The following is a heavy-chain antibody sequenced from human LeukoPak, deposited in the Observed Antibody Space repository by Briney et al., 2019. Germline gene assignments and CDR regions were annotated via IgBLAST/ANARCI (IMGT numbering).Heavy chain of an antibody. Sequence: KPSQTLSLTCTVSGGSISSGGYYWSWIRQPPGKGLEWIGYIYQSGSTYYNPSLKSRVTISVDTSKNQFSLKLSSMTAADTAVYYCAGSTVTRLFDPWGQGTLVTVSS. V-gene: IGHV4-30-2*01. J-gene: IGHJ5*02. CDR3: AGSTVTRLFDP. D-gene: IGHD4-17*01. CDR2: IYQSGST. CDR1: GGSISSGGYY.